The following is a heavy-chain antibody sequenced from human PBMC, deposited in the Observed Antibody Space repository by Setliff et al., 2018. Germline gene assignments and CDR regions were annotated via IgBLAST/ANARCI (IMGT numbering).Heavy chain of an antibody. D-gene: IGHD6-19*01. CDR3: ARGRSSGWSTDGY. V-gene: IGHV1-18*01. Sequence: ASVKVSCKASGYTFINYEINWVRQAPGQGLEWMGWISAYNGNTNYAQKLQGRVTMTTDTSTSTAYMELRSLRSDDTAVYYCARGRSSGWSTDGYWGQGTLVTVSS. CDR2: ISAYNGNT. CDR1: GYTFINYE. J-gene: IGHJ4*02.